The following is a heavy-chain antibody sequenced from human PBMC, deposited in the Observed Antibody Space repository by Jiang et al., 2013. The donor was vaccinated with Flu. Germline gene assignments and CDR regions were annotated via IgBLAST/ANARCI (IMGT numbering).Heavy chain of an antibody. CDR1: GFTFSSYW. J-gene: IGHJ6*02. Sequence: QLLESGGGLVQPGGSLRLSCAASGFTFSSYWMSWVRQAPGKGLEWVANIRQDGSDKYYVDSVEGRFTISKDNAKNSLYLQMSSLRADDTAVYYCARVSHYHDRSYGYYYLGMDVWGQGTTVTVSS. CDR3: ARVSHYHDRSYGYYYLGMDV. V-gene: IGHV3-7*03. CDR2: IRQDGSDK. D-gene: IGHD3-22*01.